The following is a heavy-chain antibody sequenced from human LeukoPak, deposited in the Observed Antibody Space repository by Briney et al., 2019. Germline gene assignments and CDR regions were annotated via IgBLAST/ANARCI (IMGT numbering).Heavy chain of an antibody. D-gene: IGHD4-17*01. V-gene: IGHV4-61*02. Sequence: SETLSLTCTVSGGSISSGSYFWSGIRQPAGKGLEWIARIHTSGSTNYNPSLKSRVTISVDTSKNQFSLKLSSVTAADTAVYYCARAHDYGKVFAYWGQGTLVTVSS. CDR2: IHTSGST. CDR1: GGSISSGSYF. J-gene: IGHJ4*02. CDR3: ARAHDYGKVFAY.